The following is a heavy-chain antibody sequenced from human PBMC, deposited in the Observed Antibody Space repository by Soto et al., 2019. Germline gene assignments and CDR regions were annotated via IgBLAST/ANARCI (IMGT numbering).Heavy chain of an antibody. V-gene: IGHV4-59*08. CDR1: GGSLTSYY. CDR2: VYYTGIA. Sequence: QVQLQESGPGLVKPSETLSLTCTVSGGSLTSYYWSWIRQPPGKGLEWIAFVYYTGIARYNPSLKMRVTRSVDTSKIHFSLKRTSVTAADSAIYYWARRIVSTETFDYWGQGTLVTVSS. CDR3: ARRIVSTETFDY. D-gene: IGHD5-12*01. J-gene: IGHJ4*02.